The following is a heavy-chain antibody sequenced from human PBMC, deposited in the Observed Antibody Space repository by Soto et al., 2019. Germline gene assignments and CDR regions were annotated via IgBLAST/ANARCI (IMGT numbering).Heavy chain of an antibody. CDR1: GFTFSSYG. CDR3: AKELHGSDTAMAPGGHDY. D-gene: IGHD5-18*01. V-gene: IGHV3-30*18. CDR2: ISYDGSNK. Sequence: HPGGSLRLSCAASGFTFSSYGMHWVRQAPGKGLEWVAVISYDGSNKYYADSVKGRFTISRDNSKNTLYLQMNSLRAEDTAVYYCAKELHGSDTAMAPGGHDYWGQGTLVTVSS. J-gene: IGHJ4*02.